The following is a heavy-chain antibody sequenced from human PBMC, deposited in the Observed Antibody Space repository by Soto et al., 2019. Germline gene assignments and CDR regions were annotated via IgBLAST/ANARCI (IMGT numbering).Heavy chain of an antibody. CDR2: IYHSGTT. V-gene: IGHV4-38-2*01. D-gene: IGHD1-26*01. J-gene: IGHJ5*01. Sequence: SLTCVVSDYSISSDFYWGWIREPPGKGLEWIGSIYHSGTTYYNPSLRSRLTISVDTSKNQFSLMLSSVTAADTALYYCVRIGRQSQTFYSWFDSWGQGSLVTVSS. CDR3: VRIGRQSQTFYSWFDS. CDR1: DYSISSDFY.